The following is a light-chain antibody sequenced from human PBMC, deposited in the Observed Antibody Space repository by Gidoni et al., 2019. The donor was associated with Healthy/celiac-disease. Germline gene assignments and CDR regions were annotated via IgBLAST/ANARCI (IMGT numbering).Light chain of an antibody. CDR2: KAS. V-gene: IGKV1-5*03. CDR3: QQYNSYSEYT. J-gene: IGKJ2*01. Sequence: DIQMTQSPSTLSASVGDRVTITCRASQSISSWLAWYQQKPGKAPKPLIYKASSLESGVPSRFSGSGSGTEFTLTISSLQPDDFATYYCQQYNSYSEYTFGQXTKLEIK. CDR1: QSISSW.